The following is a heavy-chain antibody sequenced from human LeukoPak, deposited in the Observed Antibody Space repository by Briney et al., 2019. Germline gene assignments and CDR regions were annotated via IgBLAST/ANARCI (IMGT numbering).Heavy chain of an antibody. J-gene: IGHJ6*03. CDR3: ARGYYYMDV. CDR1: GFTVSSNY. V-gene: IGHV3-11*01. CDR2: ISSSGSTI. Sequence: GGSVRLSCAASGFTVSSNYMSWIRQAPGKGLEWVSYISSSGSTIYYADSVKGRFTISRDNAKNSLYLQMNSLRTEDTALYYCARGYYYMDVWGKGTTVTVSS.